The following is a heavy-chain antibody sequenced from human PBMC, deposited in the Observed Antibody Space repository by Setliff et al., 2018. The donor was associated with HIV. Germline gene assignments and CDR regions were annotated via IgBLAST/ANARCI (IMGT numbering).Heavy chain of an antibody. CDR3: AVGGIAAAGWWFDP. D-gene: IGHD6-13*01. V-gene: IGHV1-3*01. CDR1: GYTFTSYA. J-gene: IGHJ5*02. Sequence: GASVKVSCKASGYTFTSYAMHWVRQAPGQRLEWMGWINAGNGNTKYSQKFQGRVTITRDTSASTAYMELSSLRSEDTAVYYCAVGGIAAAGWWFDPWGQGTLGTVSS. CDR2: INAGNGNT.